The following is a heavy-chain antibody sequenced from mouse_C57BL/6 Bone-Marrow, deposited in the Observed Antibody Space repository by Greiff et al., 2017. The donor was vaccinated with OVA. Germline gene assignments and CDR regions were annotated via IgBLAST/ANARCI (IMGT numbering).Heavy chain of an antibody. CDR3: ASGNYILYYAMDY. V-gene: IGHV1-22*01. J-gene: IGHJ4*01. D-gene: IGHD2-1*01. Sequence: VQLKESGPELVKPGASVKMSCKASGYTFTDYNMHWVKQSHGKSLEWIGYINPNNGGTSYNQKFKGKATLTVNKSSSTAYMELRSLTSEDSAVYYCASGNYILYYAMDYWGQGTSVTVSS. CDR2: INPNNGGT. CDR1: GYTFTDYN.